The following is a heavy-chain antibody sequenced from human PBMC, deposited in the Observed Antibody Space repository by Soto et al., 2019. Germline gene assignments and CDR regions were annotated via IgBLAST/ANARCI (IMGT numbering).Heavy chain of an antibody. J-gene: IGHJ6*02. CDR1: GYTFTTYG. D-gene: IGHD6-19*01. CDR2: ISAYNGNT. V-gene: IGHV1-18*01. CDR3: ARQQWLYYYYGMDV. Sequence: QVQLVQSGAEVKKPGASVKVSCKASGYTFTTYGISWVRQAPGQGLEWMGWISAYNGNTNYAPKIKGRVTMTTDTSTSTAYMELRSLRSDDTAVYYCARQQWLYYYYGMDVWGQGTTVTVSS.